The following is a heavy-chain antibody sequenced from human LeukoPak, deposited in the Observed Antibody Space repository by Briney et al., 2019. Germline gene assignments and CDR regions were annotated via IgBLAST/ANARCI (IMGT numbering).Heavy chain of an antibody. CDR1: GFTFSSYG. J-gene: IGHJ4*02. CDR2: IRYDGSNK. CDR3: AKDLAEYCSSTSCYDPFDY. V-gene: IGHV3-30*02. D-gene: IGHD2-2*01. Sequence: GGSLRLSCAASGFTFSSYGMHWVRQAPGKGLEWVAFIRYDGSNKYYADSVKGRFTISRDNSKNTLYLQMNSLRAEDTAVCYCAKDLAEYCSSTSCYDPFDYWGQGTLVTVSS.